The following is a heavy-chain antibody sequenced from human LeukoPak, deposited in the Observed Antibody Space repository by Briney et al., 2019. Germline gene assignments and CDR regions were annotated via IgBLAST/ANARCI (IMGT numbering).Heavy chain of an antibody. Sequence: PSETLSLTCAVYGGSFSDNYWSWIRQPPPNGREWIGEINHSGSTNYSPSLRSRVTISVDTSKNQFSLNLRSVTAADTAVYYCASPTTVTTSAYRAFDIWGQGTMVTVSA. CDR2: INHSGST. CDR1: GGSFSDNY. J-gene: IGHJ3*02. V-gene: IGHV4-34*01. D-gene: IGHD4-17*01. CDR3: ASPTTVTTSAYRAFDI.